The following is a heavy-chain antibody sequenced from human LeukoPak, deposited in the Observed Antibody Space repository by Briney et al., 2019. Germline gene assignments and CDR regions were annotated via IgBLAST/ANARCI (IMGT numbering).Heavy chain of an antibody. D-gene: IGHD3-10*01. J-gene: IGHJ4*02. CDR3: ARDYVPTARYGSGSRSFDY. V-gene: IGHV1-69*05. CDR2: IIPIFGTA. Sequence: VASVKVSCKASGGTFSSYAISWVRQAPGQWLEWMGRIIPIFGTANYAQKLQGRVTMTTDTSTSTAYMELRSLRSDDTAVYYCARDYVPTARYGSGSRSFDYRGQGTLVTVSS. CDR1: GGTFSSYA.